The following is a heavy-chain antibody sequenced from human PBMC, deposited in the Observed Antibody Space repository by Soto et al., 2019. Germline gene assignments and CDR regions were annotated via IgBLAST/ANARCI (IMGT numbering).Heavy chain of an antibody. CDR1: GSTFSSYA. V-gene: IGHV3-23*01. J-gene: IGHJ4*02. Sequence: EVQLLESGGGLVQPGGSLRLSCAASGSTFSSYAMSWVRQAPGKGLEWVSAISGSGGSTYYADSVKGRFTISRDNSKDTLYLQMNSLRAEDTAVYYCAKVKYYYDSTGYYYFFDYWGQGTLVTVSS. CDR3: AKVKYYYDSTGYYYFFDY. D-gene: IGHD3-22*01. CDR2: ISGSGGST.